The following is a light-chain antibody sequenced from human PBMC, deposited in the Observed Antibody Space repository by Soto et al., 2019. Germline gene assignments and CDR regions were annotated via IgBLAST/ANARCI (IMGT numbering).Light chain of an antibody. J-gene: IGLJ1*01. Sequence: QSALTQPPSVSGSPGQSITISCTGTSSNIGAYDYVSWYQQHPGKAPKLMIYDVINRPSGVSNRFSGSKSGNTASLTISGLQAEDEADYYCNSYSSSSPYVFGTGTKLTVL. V-gene: IGLV2-14*01. CDR1: SSNIGAYDY. CDR2: DVI. CDR3: NSYSSSSPYV.